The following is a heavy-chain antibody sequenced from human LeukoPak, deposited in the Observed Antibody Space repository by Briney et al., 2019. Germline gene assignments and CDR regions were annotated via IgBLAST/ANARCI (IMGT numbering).Heavy chain of an antibody. J-gene: IGHJ4*02. CDR1: GFTFSSYW. CDR2: VKSDGIST. Sequence: PGGSLRLSCAASGFTFSSYWMHWVRQAPGKELVWVSLVKSDGISTNYADSVKGRFTISRDNAKNTLYLQMNSLRADDTAVYYCARDKGYAVDYWGQGTLVTVSS. D-gene: IGHD5-12*01. V-gene: IGHV3-74*01. CDR3: ARDKGYAVDY.